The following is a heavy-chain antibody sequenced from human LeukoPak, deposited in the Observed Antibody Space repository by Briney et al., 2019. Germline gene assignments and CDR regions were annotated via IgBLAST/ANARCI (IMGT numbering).Heavy chain of an antibody. CDR2: IIPIFGTA. J-gene: IGHJ4*02. CDR1: GYTFTGYY. D-gene: IGHD3-22*01. Sequence: SVKVSCKASGYTFTGYYIYWVRQAHGQGLEWMGRIIPIFGTANYAQKFQGRVTITTDESTSTAYMELSSLRSEDTAVYYCARSNYEGDYWGQGTLVTVSS. CDR3: ARSNYEGDY. V-gene: IGHV1-69*05.